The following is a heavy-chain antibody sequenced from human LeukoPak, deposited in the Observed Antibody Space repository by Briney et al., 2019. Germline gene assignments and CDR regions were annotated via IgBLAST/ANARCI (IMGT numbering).Heavy chain of an antibody. CDR1: GYTFTGYY. D-gene: IGHD3-10*01. V-gene: IGHV1-2*02. Sequence: GASVKVSCKASGYTFTGYYMHWVRQAPGQGLEWMGWINPNSGGTNYAQKFQGRVTMTRDTSISTAHMELSRLRSDDTAVYYCARDSAMVRGVIYYWGQGTLVTVSS. CDR3: ARDSAMVRGVIYY. CDR2: INPNSGGT. J-gene: IGHJ4*02.